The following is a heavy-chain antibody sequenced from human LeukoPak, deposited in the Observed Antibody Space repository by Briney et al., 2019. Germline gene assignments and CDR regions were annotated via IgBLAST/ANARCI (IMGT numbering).Heavy chain of an antibody. CDR1: GGSFSGYY. Sequence: SETLSLTCAVYGGSFSGYYWSWIRQPPGKGLEWIGEINHSGSTNYNPSLKSRVTISVDTSKNQFSLKLSSVTAADTAVYYCARGSKRFRQYYDSSGYYLTDYWGQGTLVTVSS. J-gene: IGHJ4*02. D-gene: IGHD3-22*01. V-gene: IGHV4-34*01. CDR3: ARGSKRFRQYYDSSGYYLTDY. CDR2: INHSGST.